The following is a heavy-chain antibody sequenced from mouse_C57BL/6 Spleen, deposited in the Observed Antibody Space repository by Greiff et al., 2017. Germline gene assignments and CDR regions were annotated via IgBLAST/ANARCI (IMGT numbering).Heavy chain of an antibody. V-gene: IGHV5-17*01. D-gene: IGHD1-1*01. Sequence: EVMLVESGGGLVKPGGSLKLSCAASGFTFSDYGMHWVRQAPEKGLEWVAYISSGSSTIYYADTVKGRFTISRDNAKNTLFLQMTSLRSEDTAMYYCARRYYYGSSSHYYAMDYWGQGTSVTVSS. CDR3: ARRYYYGSSSHYYAMDY. J-gene: IGHJ4*01. CDR2: ISSGSSTI. CDR1: GFTFSDYG.